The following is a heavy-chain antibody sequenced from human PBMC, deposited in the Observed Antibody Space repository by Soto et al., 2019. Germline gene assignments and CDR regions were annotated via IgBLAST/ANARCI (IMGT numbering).Heavy chain of an antibody. CDR2: INPNSGGT. J-gene: IGHJ4*02. CDR3: ARVVGVDYGDYVGYFDY. D-gene: IGHD4-17*01. CDR1: GYTFTGYY. Sequence: ASVKVSCKXSGYTFTGYYMHWVRQAPGQGLEWMGWINPNSGGTNYAQKFQGRVTMTRDTSISTAYMELSRLRSDDTAVYYCARVVGVDYGDYVGYFDYWGQGTLVTVSS. V-gene: IGHV1-2*02.